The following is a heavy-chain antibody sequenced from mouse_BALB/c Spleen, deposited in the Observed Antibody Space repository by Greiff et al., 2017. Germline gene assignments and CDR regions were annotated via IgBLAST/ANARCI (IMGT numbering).Heavy chain of an antibody. V-gene: IGHV5-6-5*01. D-gene: IGHD2-2*01. CDR2: ISSGGST. Sequence: EVKVVESGGGLVKPGGSLKLSCAASGFTFSSYAMSWVRQTPEKRLEWVASISSGGSTYYPDSVKGRFTISRDNARNILYLQMSSLRSEDTAMYYCARDGYYYAIDYWGQGTSVTVSS. CDR1: GFTFSSYA. CDR3: ARDGYYYAIDY. J-gene: IGHJ4*01.